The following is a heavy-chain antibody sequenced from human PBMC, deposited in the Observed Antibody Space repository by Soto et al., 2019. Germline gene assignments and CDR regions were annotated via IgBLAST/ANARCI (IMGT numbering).Heavy chain of an antibody. J-gene: IGHJ3*02. Sequence: GASVKVSCKASGYTFTGYYMHWVRQAPGQGLEWMGWINPNSGGTNYAQKFQGWVTMTRDTSISTAYMELSRLRSDDTAVCYCARGEHGEIDAFDIWGQGTMVTVSS. CDR3: ARGEHGEIDAFDI. CDR2: INPNSGGT. D-gene: IGHD3-10*01. V-gene: IGHV1-2*04. CDR1: GYTFTGYY.